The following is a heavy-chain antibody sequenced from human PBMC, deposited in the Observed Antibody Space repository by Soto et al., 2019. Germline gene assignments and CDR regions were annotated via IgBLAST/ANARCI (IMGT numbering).Heavy chain of an antibody. CDR3: ARGVSGVVDY. D-gene: IGHD2-15*01. V-gene: IGHV1-8*01. J-gene: IGHJ4*02. CDR2: MQPSTGRT. Sequence: ASVKVSCKASGYSFTSLDINWVRQTAGQGLEWMGWMQPSTGRTGYAQKFQGRVTMTRDTSINTAYMELTTLTSDDTAFYYCARGVSGVVDYWGQGTLVTVSS. CDR1: GYSFTSLD.